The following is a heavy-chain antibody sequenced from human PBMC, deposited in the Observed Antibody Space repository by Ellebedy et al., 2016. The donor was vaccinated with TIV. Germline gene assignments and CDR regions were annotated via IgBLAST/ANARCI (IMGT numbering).Heavy chain of an antibody. J-gene: IGHJ5*02. D-gene: IGHD5-18*01. CDR1: GYTFTSYY. CDR2: INPSGGST. V-gene: IGHV1-46*01. CDR3: AREGELWLHWFDP. Sequence: AASVKVSCKASGYTFTSYYMHWVRQAPGQGLEWMGIINPSGGSTSYAQKFQGRVTMTRDTSTSTVYMELSRLRSDDTAVYYCAREGELWLHWFDPWGQGTLVTVSS.